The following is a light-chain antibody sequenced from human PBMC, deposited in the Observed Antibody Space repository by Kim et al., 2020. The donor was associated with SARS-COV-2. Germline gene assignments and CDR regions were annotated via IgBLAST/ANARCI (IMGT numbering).Light chain of an antibody. Sequence: QSALTQPASVSGSPGQSITISCTGSSGDVGTHKFVSWYQHHPGKAPKLMIYEDNKWPSGVSTRFSGSKSANTASLTISGLQAEDEADYYCCAYAGSGIFVFGTGTKVTVL. CDR2: EDN. V-gene: IGLV2-23*01. CDR1: SGDVGTHKF. J-gene: IGLJ1*01. CDR3: CAYAGSGIFV.